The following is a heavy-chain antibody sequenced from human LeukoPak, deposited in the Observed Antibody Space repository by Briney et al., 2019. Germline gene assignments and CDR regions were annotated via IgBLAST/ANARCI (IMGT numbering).Heavy chain of an antibody. J-gene: IGHJ3*02. CDR3: AREGYSYGYLARGAFDI. CDR2: ISTSSQSK. Sequence: TGGSLRLSCAASGFSFNIYNMNWVRQTPGKGPEWVSYISTSSQSKYYADSVKGRFTVSRDNAKDSLYLQMNSLRDEDTAVYYCAREGYSYGYLARGAFDIWGQGTMVTVSS. V-gene: IGHV3-48*02. D-gene: IGHD5-18*01. CDR1: GFSFNIYN.